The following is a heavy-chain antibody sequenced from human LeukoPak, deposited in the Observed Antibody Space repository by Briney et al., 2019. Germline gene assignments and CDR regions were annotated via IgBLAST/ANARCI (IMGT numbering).Heavy chain of an antibody. CDR2: LRWNSGSI. CDR3: AKGHGSGSVIKNNWFDP. V-gene: IGHV3-9*01. D-gene: IGHD3-10*01. J-gene: IGHJ5*02. CDR1: GFTFDDYA. Sequence: GGSLRLSCAASGFTFDDYAMHWVRQAPGKGLEWVSGLRWNSGSIGYADSVKGRFTISRDNAKNSLYLQMNSLRAEDTALYYCAKGHGSGSVIKNNWFDPWGQGTLVTVSS.